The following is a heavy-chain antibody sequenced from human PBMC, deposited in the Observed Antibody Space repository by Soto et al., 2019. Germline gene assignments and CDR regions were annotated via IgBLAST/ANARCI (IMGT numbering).Heavy chain of an antibody. CDR1: GFTFSSYT. CDR3: AKDWYHNSGYENFDY. D-gene: IGHD3-22*01. J-gene: IGHJ4*02. Sequence: VQLLESGGGLAQPGGSLRLSCAASGFTFSSYTMSWVRQAPGKGLEWVSSIRGSDGSTHYADSVKGRFTISRDNSKNTLYLQTNRRRAEDTDVYYCAKDWYHNSGYENFDYWGQGTLVTVSS. V-gene: IGHV3-23*01. CDR2: IRGSDGST.